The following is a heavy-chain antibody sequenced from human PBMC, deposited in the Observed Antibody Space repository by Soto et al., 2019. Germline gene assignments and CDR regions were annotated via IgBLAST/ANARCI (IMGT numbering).Heavy chain of an antibody. D-gene: IGHD6-13*01. J-gene: IGHJ6*02. V-gene: IGHV3-33*01. Sequence: LSCAASGFTFSSYGMHWVRQAPGKGLEWVAVIWYDGSNKYYADSVKGRFTISRDNSKNTLYLQMNSLRAEDTAVYYCAREHRDAGYSSSWYGWDYYYYGMDVWGQGTTVTVSS. CDR2: IWYDGSNK. CDR3: AREHRDAGYSSSWYGWDYYYYGMDV. CDR1: GFTFSSYG.